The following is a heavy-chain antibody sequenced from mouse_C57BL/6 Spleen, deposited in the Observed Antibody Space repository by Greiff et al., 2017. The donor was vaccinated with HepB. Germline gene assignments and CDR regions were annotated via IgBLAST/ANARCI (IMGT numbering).Heavy chain of an antibody. CDR1: GFNIKDYY. CDR2: IDPEDGET. Sequence: DVKLQESGAELVKPGASVKLSCTASGFNIKDYYMHWVKQRTEQGLEWIGRIDPEDGETKYAPKFQGKATITADTSSNTAYLQLSSLTSEDTAVYYCAVYDGYFLAWFAYWGQGTLVTVSA. D-gene: IGHD2-3*01. CDR3: AVYDGYFLAWFAY. J-gene: IGHJ3*01. V-gene: IGHV14-2*01.